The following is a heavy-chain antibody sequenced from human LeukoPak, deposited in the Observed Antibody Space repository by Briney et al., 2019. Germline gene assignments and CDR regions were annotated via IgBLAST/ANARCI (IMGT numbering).Heavy chain of an antibody. D-gene: IGHD6-13*01. CDR2: ISYDGSNK. V-gene: IGHV3-30-3*01. CDR1: GFTFSSYA. CDR3: ARGVSSHFDY. Sequence: GGSLRLSCAASGFTFSSYAMHWVRQAPGKGLEWVAVISYDGSNKYYADSVKGRFTISRDNSKNTLYLHMNSLRAEDTAVYYCARGVSSHFDYWGQGTLVTVSS. J-gene: IGHJ4*02.